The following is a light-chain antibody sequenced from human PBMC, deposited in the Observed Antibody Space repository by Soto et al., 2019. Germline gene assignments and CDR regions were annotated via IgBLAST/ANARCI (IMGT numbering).Light chain of an antibody. CDR3: QQYGSLWT. CDR2: GAS. V-gene: IGKV3-20*01. Sequence: GLTQSPATLSLSTKERATRSFRASQSVTGFFAWYQQKPGQAPSLLIYGASSRATGIPDRFSGSGSGTDFTLTISSLAPEDFAVYYCQQYGSLWTFGQGTKVDI. J-gene: IGKJ1*01. CDR1: QSVTGF.